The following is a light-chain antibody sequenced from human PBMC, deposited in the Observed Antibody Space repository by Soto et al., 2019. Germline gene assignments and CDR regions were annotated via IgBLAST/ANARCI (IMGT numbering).Light chain of an antibody. CDR2: LGA. CDR3: MQARQTPTWT. J-gene: IGKJ1*01. CDR1: QSLLHSNGYNY. Sequence: DIVMTQSPLSLPVTPVEPSSISCRSSQSLLHSNGYNYLDWYRQKPGQAPQLLIYLGANRASGVTDRFSGSGSGTDFTLKISRVEAEDGGVYYCMQARQTPTWTFGQGTKVDIK. V-gene: IGKV2-28*01.